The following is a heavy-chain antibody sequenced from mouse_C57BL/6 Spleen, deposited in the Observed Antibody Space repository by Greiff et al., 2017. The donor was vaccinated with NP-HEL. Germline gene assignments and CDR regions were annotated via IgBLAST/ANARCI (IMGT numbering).Heavy chain of an antibody. D-gene: IGHD1-1*01. Sequence: QVQLQQPGAELVKPGASVKLSCKASGYTFTSYWMQWVKQRPGQGLEWIGEIDPSDSYTNYNQKFKGKATLTVDTSSSTAYMQLSSLTSEDSAVYYCARKGLLYGSSGWYFDVWGTGTTVTVSS. V-gene: IGHV1-50*01. CDR3: ARKGLLYGSSGWYFDV. CDR1: GYTFTSYW. CDR2: IDPSDSYT. J-gene: IGHJ1*03.